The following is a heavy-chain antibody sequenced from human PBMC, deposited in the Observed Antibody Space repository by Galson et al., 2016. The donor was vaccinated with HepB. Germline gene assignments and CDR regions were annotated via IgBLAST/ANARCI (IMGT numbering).Heavy chain of an antibody. Sequence: TLSLTCTVSGGSINSGGHHWSWIRQLPGRGLEWIGYISYSGNPYYNPSLKTPLAISADTSKNQFSLIMNSVTAADTAVYYCAIREITKYYFDYWGHGTLVTVSS. CDR1: GGSINSGGHH. J-gene: IGHJ4*03. CDR2: ISYSGNP. D-gene: IGHD1-20*01. CDR3: AIREITKYYFDY. V-gene: IGHV4-31*01.